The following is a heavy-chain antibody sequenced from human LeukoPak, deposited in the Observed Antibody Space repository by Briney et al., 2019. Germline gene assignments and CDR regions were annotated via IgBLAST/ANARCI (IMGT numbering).Heavy chain of an antibody. J-gene: IGHJ5*02. V-gene: IGHV1-46*01. CDR1: GYTFIDYY. CDR3: ARDGATLLDP. CDR2: INPSGGST. D-gene: IGHD5-12*01. Sequence: ASVKVSCKASGYTFIDYYIHWVRQAPGQGLEWMGIINPSGGSTTYTQKFQGRVTMTRDMSTSTVYMEVSSLRSEDTAIYYCARDGATLLDPWGQGTLVAVSS.